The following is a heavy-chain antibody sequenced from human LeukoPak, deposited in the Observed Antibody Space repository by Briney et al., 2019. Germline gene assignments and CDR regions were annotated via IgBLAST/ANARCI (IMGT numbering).Heavy chain of an antibody. CDR3: ARGAAVAGGYYYFDY. J-gene: IGHJ4*02. Sequence: PGGSLRLSCAASGFTFSSYGMHWVRQAPGKGLEWVAFIRYDGSNKYYADSVKGRFTISRDNAKNSLYLQMNSLRAEDTAVYYCARGAAVAGGYYYFDYWGQGTLVTVSS. D-gene: IGHD6-19*01. V-gene: IGHV3-30*02. CDR1: GFTFSSYG. CDR2: IRYDGSNK.